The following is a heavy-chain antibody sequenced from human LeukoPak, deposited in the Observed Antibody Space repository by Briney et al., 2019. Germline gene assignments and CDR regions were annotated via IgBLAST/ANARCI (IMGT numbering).Heavy chain of an antibody. Sequence: ASVKVSCKASGYTVTSYYMHWVRQAPGQGLEWMGGIIPIFGTANYAQKFQGRVTITADESTSTAYMELSSLRSEDTAVYYCAGGGAGSYLDYWGQGTLVTVSS. J-gene: IGHJ4*02. CDR2: IIPIFGTA. D-gene: IGHD1-26*01. CDR3: AGGGAGSYLDY. V-gene: IGHV1-69*13. CDR1: GYTVTSYY.